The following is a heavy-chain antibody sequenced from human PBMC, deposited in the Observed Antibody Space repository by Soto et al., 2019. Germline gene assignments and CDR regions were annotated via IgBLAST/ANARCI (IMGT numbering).Heavy chain of an antibody. CDR1: GGSFSGYY. CDR2: INHSGST. Sequence: PSETLSLTCAVYGGSFSGYYWSWIRQPPGKGLEWIGEINHSGSTNYNPSLKSRVTISVDTSKNQFSLKLSSVTAADTAVYYCARSPPTIFGVGKTVDYWGQGTLVTVSS. D-gene: IGHD3-3*01. V-gene: IGHV4-34*01. J-gene: IGHJ4*02. CDR3: ARSPPTIFGVGKTVDY.